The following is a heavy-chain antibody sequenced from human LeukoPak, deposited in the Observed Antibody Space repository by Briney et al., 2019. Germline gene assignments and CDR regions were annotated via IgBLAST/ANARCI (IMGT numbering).Heavy chain of an antibody. CDR3: ARERGSQVHVLFDI. Sequence: ASVTVSFTGSGYTFTVYYMHWVRQAPGQGLGWVGIINPSGGSTSYTQKFQGRGTITRDTSTSTVYMEPSSLRSEDTAVYYCARERGSQVHVLFDIWGQGTMVTVSS. CDR2: INPSGGST. CDR1: GYTFTVYY. D-gene: IGHD1-26*01. V-gene: IGHV1-46*01. J-gene: IGHJ3*02.